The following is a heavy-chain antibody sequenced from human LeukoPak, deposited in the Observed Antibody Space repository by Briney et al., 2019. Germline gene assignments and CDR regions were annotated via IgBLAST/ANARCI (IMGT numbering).Heavy chain of an antibody. V-gene: IGHV4-39*07. CDR1: GGSISSSSYY. CDR3: ARDFRGNYGSRGMDV. Sequence: SETPSLTCTVSGGSISSSSYYWGWIRQPPGKGLEWIGSIYYSGSTYYNPSLKSRVTMSTDTSKNQFSLKLSSVTAADTAVYYCARDFRGNYGSRGMDVWGQGTTVTVSS. D-gene: IGHD1-26*01. J-gene: IGHJ6*02. CDR2: IYYSGST.